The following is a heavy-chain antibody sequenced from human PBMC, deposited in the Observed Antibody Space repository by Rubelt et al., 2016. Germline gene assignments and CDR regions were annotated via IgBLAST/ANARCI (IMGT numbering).Heavy chain of an antibody. D-gene: IGHD1-26*01. V-gene: IGHV3-21*01. CDR3: ALGADDWYFDL. J-gene: IGHJ2*01. Sequence: VQLVESGGGVVQPGRSLRLSCAASGFTFSSYGMHWVRQAPGKGLEWVSSISSSSSYIYYADSVKGRFTISRDNAKNSLYLQMNSLRAEDTAVYYCALGADDWYFDLWGRGTLVTVSS. CDR1: GFTFSSYG. CDR2: ISSSSSYI.